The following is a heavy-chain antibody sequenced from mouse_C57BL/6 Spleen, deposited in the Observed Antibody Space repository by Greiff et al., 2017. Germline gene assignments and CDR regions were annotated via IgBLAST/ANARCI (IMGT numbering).Heavy chain of an antibody. V-gene: IGHV1-82*01. D-gene: IGHD1-1*01. J-gene: IGHJ3*01. Sequence: VQLQQSGPELVKPGASVKISCKASGYAFSSSWMNWVKQRPGKGLEWIGRIYPGDGDTNYNGKFKGKATLTADKSSSTAYMQLSSLTSEDSAVYFGARRHYGAWFAYWGQGTLVTVSA. CDR3: ARRHYGAWFAY. CDR1: GYAFSSSW. CDR2: IYPGDGDT.